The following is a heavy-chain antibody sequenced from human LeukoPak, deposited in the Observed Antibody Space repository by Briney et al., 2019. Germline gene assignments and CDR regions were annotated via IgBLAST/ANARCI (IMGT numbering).Heavy chain of an antibody. CDR1: GFTVSSNY. CDR2: IYAGGST. CDR3: ARDFSLARPLDPSDM. V-gene: IGHV3-53*01. J-gene: IGHJ3*02. D-gene: IGHD6-6*01. Sequence: GGSLRLSCAASGFTVSSNYMSWVRQPPGKGLEWVSVIYAGGSTYYGDSVKGRFTISRDDSKNTLYLQMNSLRAEDTAVYYCARDFSLARPLDPSDMWGQGTMVTVSS.